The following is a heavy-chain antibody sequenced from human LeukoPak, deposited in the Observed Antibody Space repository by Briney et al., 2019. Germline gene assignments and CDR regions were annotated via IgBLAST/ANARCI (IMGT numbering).Heavy chain of an antibody. D-gene: IGHD4-17*01. CDR2: IYHSGST. Sequence: SETLSLTCTVSGYSISSGYYWGWIRQPPGKGLEWIGSIYHSGSTYYNPSLKSRVTISVDTSKNQFSLKLSSVTAADTAVYYCARDPKLYGDYPYNWFDPWGQGTLVTVSS. CDR1: GYSISSGYY. CDR3: ARDPKLYGDYPYNWFDP. V-gene: IGHV4-38-2*02. J-gene: IGHJ5*02.